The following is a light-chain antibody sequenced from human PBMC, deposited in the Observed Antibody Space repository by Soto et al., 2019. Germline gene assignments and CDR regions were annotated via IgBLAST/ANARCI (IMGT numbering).Light chain of an antibody. CDR3: CSSSTTSTLV. Sequence: QSALTQPASVSGSPGQSIAISCTGTSSDVGGYNYVSWYQQHPGKAPKLMLYEVSNRPAGVSRRFSGSKSGSTASLTISGLQPEDEGDYYCCSSSTTSTLVFGTGTKVTVL. J-gene: IGLJ1*01. CDR2: EVS. CDR1: SSDVGGYNY. V-gene: IGLV2-14*01.